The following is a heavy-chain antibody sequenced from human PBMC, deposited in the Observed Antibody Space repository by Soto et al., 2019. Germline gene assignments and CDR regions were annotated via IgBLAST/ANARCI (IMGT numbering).Heavy chain of an antibody. CDR2: IYYSGST. Sequence: SETLSLTCTVSGGSISSSSYYWGWIRQPPGKGLEWIGSIYYSGSTYYNPSLKSRVTISVDTSKNQFSLKLSSVTAADTAVYYCARQSRDDRVGWFDPWGQGTLVTVSS. J-gene: IGHJ5*02. D-gene: IGHD1-1*01. CDR3: ARQSRDDRVGWFDP. V-gene: IGHV4-39*01. CDR1: GGSISSSSYY.